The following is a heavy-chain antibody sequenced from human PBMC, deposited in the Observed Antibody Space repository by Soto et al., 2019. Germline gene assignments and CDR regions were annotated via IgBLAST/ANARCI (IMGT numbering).Heavy chain of an antibody. J-gene: IGHJ3*02. CDR3: ARVVYYDSSGLPDAFDI. CDR2: IYYSGST. Sequence: SETLSLTCTVSGGSISSGGYYWSWIRQHPGKGLEWIGYIYYSGSTYYNPSLKSRVTISVDTSKNQFSLKLSSVTAADTAVYYCARVVYYDSSGLPDAFDICGQGTMVTVSS. CDR1: GGSISSGGYY. D-gene: IGHD3-22*01. V-gene: IGHV4-31*03.